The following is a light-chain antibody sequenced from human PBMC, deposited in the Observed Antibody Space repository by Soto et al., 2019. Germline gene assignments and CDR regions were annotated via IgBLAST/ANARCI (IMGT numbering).Light chain of an antibody. CDR1: SSDVGGYNF. V-gene: IGLV2-14*01. CDR2: DVT. Sequence: QSALIQPVSVSGSPGQSITISCTGSSSDVGGYNFVSWYQQHPGKAPKLMIYDVTNRPSGVSNRFSASKSGDTASLTISGLQAEDEADYYCSSYTRTNTLVFGGRTKLTVL. CDR3: SSYTRTNTLV. J-gene: IGLJ3*02.